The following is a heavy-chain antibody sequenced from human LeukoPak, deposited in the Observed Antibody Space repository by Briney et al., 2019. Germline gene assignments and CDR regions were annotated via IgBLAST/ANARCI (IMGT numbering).Heavy chain of an antibody. CDR3: AREFSSSWGGAFDI. D-gene: IGHD6-13*01. J-gene: IGHJ3*02. Sequence: SETLSLTCSVSGGSISGYYWSWIRKPAGKGLEWIGRIYTSGSTNYNPSLKSRVTISVDTSKNQFSLKLSSVTAADTAVYYCAREFSSSWGGAFDIWGQGTMVTVSS. CDR2: IYTSGST. CDR1: GGSISGYY. V-gene: IGHV4-4*07.